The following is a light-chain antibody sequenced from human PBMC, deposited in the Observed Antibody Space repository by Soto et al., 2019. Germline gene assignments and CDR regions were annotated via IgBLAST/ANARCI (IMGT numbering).Light chain of an antibody. CDR1: QSISSY. Sequence: DIQMTQSPSSLSASVGDRVTITCRASQSISSYLNWYQQKPGKAPKLLIYAASSLQSGVPSRFSGSGSGTDFTLTISSLQPEDFATYYCQQSDSRFGPGTKVDIK. V-gene: IGKV1-39*01. CDR3: QQSDSR. CDR2: AAS. J-gene: IGKJ3*01.